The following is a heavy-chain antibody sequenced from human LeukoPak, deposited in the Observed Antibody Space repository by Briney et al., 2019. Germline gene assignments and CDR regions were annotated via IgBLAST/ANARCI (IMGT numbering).Heavy chain of an antibody. V-gene: IGHV3-72*01. CDR2: IRKKVNSYTT. D-gene: IGHD3-10*01. CDR1: GFSFSDHY. Sequence: GGSLRLSCAASGFSFSDHYMEWVRQAPGKGLEWAGRIRKKVNSYTTEYAASVKGRFTISRDDSKNSLYLQMNSLRAEDTAVYYCARDRAGSITMVRGVSGWFDPWGQGTLVTVSS. CDR3: ARDRAGSITMVRGVSGWFDP. J-gene: IGHJ5*02.